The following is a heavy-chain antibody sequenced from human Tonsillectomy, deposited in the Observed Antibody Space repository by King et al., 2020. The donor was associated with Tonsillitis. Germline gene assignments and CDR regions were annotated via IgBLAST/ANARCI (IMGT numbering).Heavy chain of an antibody. CDR3: VAPRSRDSYGFDAFDI. D-gene: IGHD5-18*01. Sequence: VQLVESGGGVVQPGGSLRLSCTASGFTFSTYGMHWVRQAPGKGLEWVAFIRYDGSNKYYVDSVKGRFTISRDNSKNTLYLQMNSLRAEDTAAYDCVAPRSRDSYGFDAFDIWGQGTMVTVSS. CDR1: GFTFSTYG. V-gene: IGHV3-30*02. J-gene: IGHJ3*02. CDR2: IRYDGSNK.